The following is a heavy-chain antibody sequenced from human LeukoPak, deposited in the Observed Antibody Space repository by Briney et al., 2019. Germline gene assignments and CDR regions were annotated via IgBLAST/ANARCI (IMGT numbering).Heavy chain of an antibody. Sequence: PSETRSLTCTVSGDSLSSYYWSWIRQPPGKGLEWIGYIYYSGSTNYNPSLKSRVTISVDPSKNQFSLKLSSVTAADTAVYYCARDSYGSGSYYGWFDPWGQGTLVTVPS. CDR1: GDSLSSYY. D-gene: IGHD3-10*01. J-gene: IGHJ5*02. V-gene: IGHV4-59*01. CDR2: IYYSGST. CDR3: ARDSYGSGSYYGWFDP.